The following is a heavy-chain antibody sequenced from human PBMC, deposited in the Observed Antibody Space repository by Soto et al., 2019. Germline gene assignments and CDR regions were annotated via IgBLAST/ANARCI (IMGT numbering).Heavy chain of an antibody. D-gene: IGHD2-15*01. V-gene: IGHV4-59*08. CDR1: GGSISSYY. CDR2: IYYSGST. CDR3: ASAYCSGGRCYFDY. Sequence: SETLSLTCTVSGGSISSYYWSWIRQPPGKGLEWIGYIYYSGSTNYNPSLKSRVTISVDTSKNQFSLKLCSVTAADTAVYYCASAYCSGGRCYFDYWGQGTLVTVSS. J-gene: IGHJ4*02.